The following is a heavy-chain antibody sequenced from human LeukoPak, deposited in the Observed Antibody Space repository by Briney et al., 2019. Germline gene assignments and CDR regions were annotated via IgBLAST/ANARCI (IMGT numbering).Heavy chain of an antibody. CDR1: GFTFSSYA. CDR2: ISGSGGST. J-gene: IGHJ4*02. Sequence: QTGGSLRLSCAASGFTFSSYAMSWVRQAPGKGLEWVSAISGSGGSTYYADSVKGRFTISRDNSKNTLYLQMNSLRAEDTAVYYCAKGVGSWYQRGLDYWGQGTLVTVSS. D-gene: IGHD6-13*01. CDR3: AKGVGSWYQRGLDY. V-gene: IGHV3-23*01.